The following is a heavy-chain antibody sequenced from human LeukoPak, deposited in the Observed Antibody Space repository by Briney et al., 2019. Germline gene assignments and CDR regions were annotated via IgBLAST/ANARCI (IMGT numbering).Heavy chain of an antibody. CDR2: ISYDGSNK. Sequence: GRSLRLSCAASGFTFSSYAMHWVRQAPGKGLEWVAVISYDGSNKYYADSVKGRFTISRDNSKNTLYLQMNSLRAEDTAVYYCARAQRRYCSSTSCSSAFDIWGQGTMVTVSS. CDR1: GFTFSSYA. V-gene: IGHV3-30-3*01. CDR3: ARAQRRYCSSTSCSSAFDI. D-gene: IGHD2-2*01. J-gene: IGHJ3*02.